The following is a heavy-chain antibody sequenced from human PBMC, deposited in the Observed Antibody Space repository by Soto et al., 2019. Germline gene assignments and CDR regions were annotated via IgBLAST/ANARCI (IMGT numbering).Heavy chain of an antibody. CDR3: ARLAAVTPPYYFDY. D-gene: IGHD4-17*01. CDR2: INPSGGNT. V-gene: IGHV1-46*01. Sequence: ASVKVSCKASGYTFISYYIHCVRQAPGQGLEWMGVINPSGGNTVYAQKFQGRVTMTRDTSTSTVYMELSSLRFEDTAVYYCARLAAVTPPYYFDYWGQGTQVTV. CDR1: GYTFISYY. J-gene: IGHJ4*02.